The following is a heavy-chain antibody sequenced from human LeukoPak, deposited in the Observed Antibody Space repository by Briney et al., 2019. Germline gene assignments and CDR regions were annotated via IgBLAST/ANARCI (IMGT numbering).Heavy chain of an antibody. J-gene: IGHJ4*02. CDR1: GYTFTGYY. D-gene: IGHD3-10*01. CDR3: AINKGDTYYYGSGSSWDY. CDR2: ISAYNGNT. V-gene: IGHV1-18*04. Sequence: ASVKVSCKASGYTFTGYYMHWVRQAPGQGLEWMGWISAYNGNTNYAQKLQGRVTMTTDTSTSTAYMELRSLRSDDTAVYYCAINKGDTYYYGSGSSWDYWGQGTLVTVSS.